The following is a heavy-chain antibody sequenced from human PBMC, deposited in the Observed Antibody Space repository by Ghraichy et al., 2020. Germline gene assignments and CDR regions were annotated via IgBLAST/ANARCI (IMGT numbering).Heavy chain of an antibody. Sequence: GGSLRLSCAASGFTFSSYGMHWVRQAPGKGLEWVAVIWYDGSNKYYADSVKGRFTISRDNSKNTLYLQMNSLRAEDTAVYYCARDSIFGVVMHPVYGMDVWGQGTTVTVSS. CDR2: IWYDGSNK. J-gene: IGHJ6*02. D-gene: IGHD3-3*01. V-gene: IGHV3-33*01. CDR3: ARDSIFGVVMHPVYGMDV. CDR1: GFTFSSYG.